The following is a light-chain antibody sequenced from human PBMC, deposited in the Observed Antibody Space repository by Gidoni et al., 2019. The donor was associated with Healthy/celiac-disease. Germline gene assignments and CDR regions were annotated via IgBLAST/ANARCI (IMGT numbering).Light chain of an antibody. Sequence: EIVLTQSPGTLSLSPGERATLSCRASQSFSSSYLAWYQQKPGQAPRLLMYGASSRATGIPDRFSGSGSGTDFTLTINRLEPEDFAVYYCQQYGSSPLTFGGGTKVEIK. CDR2: GAS. J-gene: IGKJ4*01. CDR1: QSFSSSY. CDR3: QQYGSSPLT. V-gene: IGKV3-20*01.